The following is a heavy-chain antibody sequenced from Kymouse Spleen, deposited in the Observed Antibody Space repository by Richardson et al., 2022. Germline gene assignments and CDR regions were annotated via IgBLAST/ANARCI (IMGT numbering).Heavy chain of an antibody. Sequence: QVQLVESGGGVVQPGRSLRLSCAASGFTFSSYGMHWVRQAPGKGLEWVAVISYDGSNKYYADSVKGRFTISRDNSKNTLYLQMNSLRAEDTAVYYCAKRGVAGTDYYYYGMDVWGQGTTVTVSS. CDR1: GFTFSSYG. J-gene: IGHJ6*02. D-gene: IGHD6-19*01. CDR2: ISYDGSNK. V-gene: IGHV3-30*18. CDR3: AKRGVAGTDYYYYGMDV.